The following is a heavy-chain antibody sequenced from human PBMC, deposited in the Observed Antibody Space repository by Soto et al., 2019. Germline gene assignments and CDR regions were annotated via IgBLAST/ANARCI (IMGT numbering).Heavy chain of an antibody. CDR3: AKDVAYSSGWAPGY. V-gene: IGHV3-30*18. Sequence: PGGSLRLSCAASGFTFSSYGMHWVRQAPGKGLEWVAVISYDGSNKYYADSVKGRFTISRDNSKNTLYLQMNSLRAEDTAVYYCAKDVAYSSGWAPGYWGQGTLVTVSS. CDR1: GFTFSSYG. CDR2: ISYDGSNK. J-gene: IGHJ4*02. D-gene: IGHD6-19*01.